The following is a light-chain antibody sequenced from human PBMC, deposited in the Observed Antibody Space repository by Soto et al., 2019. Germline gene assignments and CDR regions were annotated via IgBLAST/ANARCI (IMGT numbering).Light chain of an antibody. CDR1: QGIFNY. J-gene: IGKJ3*01. CDR2: AAS. Sequence: DIQMTQSPSSLSASVGDRVTVTCRASQGIFNYLAWYQQKPGKVPKVLIYAASTLQSGVPPRFSGSGSGTDFTLTISSLQPEDVATYYCQKYDSAPFPFGPGTKVDIK. V-gene: IGKV1-27*01. CDR3: QKYDSAPFP.